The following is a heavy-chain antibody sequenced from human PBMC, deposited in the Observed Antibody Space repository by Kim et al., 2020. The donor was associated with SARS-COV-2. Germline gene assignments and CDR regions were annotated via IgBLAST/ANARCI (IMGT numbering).Heavy chain of an antibody. CDR1: GGSISSYY. D-gene: IGHD1-26*01. CDR2: IYYSGST. V-gene: IGHV4-59*01. J-gene: IGHJ4*02. Sequence: SETLSLTCTVSGGSISSYYWSWIRQPPGKGLEWIGHIYYSGSTNYNPSLKSRVTISVDTSKNQFSLKLSSVTAADTAVYYCARGSSGSYFSGYWGQGTLVTVSS. CDR3: ARGSSGSYFSGY.